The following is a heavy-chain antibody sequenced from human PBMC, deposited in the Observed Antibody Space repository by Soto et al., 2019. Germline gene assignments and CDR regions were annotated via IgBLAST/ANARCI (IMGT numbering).Heavy chain of an antibody. CDR2: ISSNGGST. D-gene: IGHD3-16*02. CDR1: GFTFSSYA. CDR3: ARALGLIKTPDAFDI. J-gene: IGHJ3*02. Sequence: GGSLRLSCAASGFTFSSYAMHWVRQAPGKGLEYVSAISSNGGSTYYANSVKGRLTISRDNSKNTLYLQMGSLRAEDMAVYYCARALGLIKTPDAFDIWGQGTMVTVSS. V-gene: IGHV3-64*01.